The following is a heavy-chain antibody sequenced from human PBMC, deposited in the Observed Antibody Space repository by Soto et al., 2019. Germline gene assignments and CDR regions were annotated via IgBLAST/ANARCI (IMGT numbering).Heavy chain of an antibody. CDR1: GYTFTSHW. Sequence: PGESLKISCKGSGYTFTSHWIAWVRQMPGKGLEWMGIIYPSDSDARYSPSFQGQVTISADKSISTAYLQWSSLKASDTAMYYCARHLYDILTGYHNWLDPCGQGPLVTVYS. CDR2: IYPSDSDA. D-gene: IGHD3-9*01. J-gene: IGHJ5*02. CDR3: ARHLYDILTGYHNWLDP. V-gene: IGHV5-51*01.